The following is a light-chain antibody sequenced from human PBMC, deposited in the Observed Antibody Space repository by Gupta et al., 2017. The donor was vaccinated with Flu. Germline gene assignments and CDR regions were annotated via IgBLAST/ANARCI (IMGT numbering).Light chain of an antibody. V-gene: IGKV1-5*03. J-gene: IGKJ4*02. CDR2: KAS. Sequence: PSTRAATGGKRGTSARRGRQSSRSWLAWYQQKPGKAPKVLIYKASSLESGVPSRFSGSGSGTEFTLTISSLQPDDFATYYCQQYNSYPLTFGGGTKVEIK. CDR3: QQYNSYPLT. CDR1: QSSRSW.